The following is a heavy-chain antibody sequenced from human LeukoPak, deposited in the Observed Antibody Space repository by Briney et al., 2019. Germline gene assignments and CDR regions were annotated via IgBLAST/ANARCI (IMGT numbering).Heavy chain of an antibody. J-gene: IGHJ4*02. CDR2: ISSSSSYI. CDR3: ARDRISYFDY. CDR1: GFTFSSYS. D-gene: IGHD3-3*02. Sequence: PGGSLRLSCAASGFTFSSYSMNWVRQAPGKGLEWVSSISSSSSYIYYADPVKGRFTISRDNAKNSLYLQMNSLRAEDTAVYYCARDRISYFDYWGQGTLVTVSS. V-gene: IGHV3-21*01.